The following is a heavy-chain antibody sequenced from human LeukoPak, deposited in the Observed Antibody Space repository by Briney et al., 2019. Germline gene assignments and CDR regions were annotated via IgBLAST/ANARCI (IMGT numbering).Heavy chain of an antibody. CDR3: ARGRRWLQRHYYYYYMDV. CDR1: GYTFTGYY. V-gene: IGHV1-2*02. D-gene: IGHD5-24*01. Sequence: GASVKVSCKASGYTFTGYYMHWVRQAPGQGLEWMGWINPNSGGTNYAQKFQGRVTMTTDTSTSTAYMELRSLRSDDTAVYYCARGRRWLQRHYYYYYMDVWGKGTTVTVSS. J-gene: IGHJ6*03. CDR2: INPNSGGT.